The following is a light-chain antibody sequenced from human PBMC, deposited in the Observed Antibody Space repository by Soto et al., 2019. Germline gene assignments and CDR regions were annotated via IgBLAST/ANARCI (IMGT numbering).Light chain of an antibody. CDR3: CSYATGSTYI. CDR2: EGN. J-gene: IGLJ1*01. Sequence: QSALTQPASVSGSPGQSITISCTGTSSDVGSYNLVSWYQQHPGKAPKLIIYEGNQRPSGVSNRFSGSRSGNTASLTISGLQAEDEADYFCCSYATGSTYIFGTGTKLTVL. V-gene: IGLV2-23*01. CDR1: SSDVGSYNL.